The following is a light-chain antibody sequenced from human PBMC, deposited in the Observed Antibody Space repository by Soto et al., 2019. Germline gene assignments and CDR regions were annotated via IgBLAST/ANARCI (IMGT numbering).Light chain of an antibody. V-gene: IGKV1-5*01. CDR1: QSLRGW. CDR2: DAS. J-gene: IGKJ5*01. Sequence: DIQMTQSPSTLSASVGDRVTITCRASQSLRGWLAWYQQRPGKAPKALIYDASTLANGVPSRFNGSGSRKEFTLTISSLQPDDFATYYCQQYMTYSTFGQGTRLEIK. CDR3: QQYMTYST.